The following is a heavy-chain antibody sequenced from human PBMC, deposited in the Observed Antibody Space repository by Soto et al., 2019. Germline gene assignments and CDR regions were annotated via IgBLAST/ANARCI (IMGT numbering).Heavy chain of an antibody. CDR2: IYYSGSA. CDR3: ARGVGFGYYYYHMDL. V-gene: IGHV4-61*01. CDR1: GDSVTRVSDY. J-gene: IGHJ6*02. Sequence: SETLSLTCTVSGDSVTRVSDYWSWIRQPPGKGLEWIGYIYYSGSADYNPSLGSRVTISIDTSKNQFSLKLTSVTAADTTVYYCARGVGFGYYYYHMDLWGQGTTVTVSS. D-gene: IGHD3-10*01.